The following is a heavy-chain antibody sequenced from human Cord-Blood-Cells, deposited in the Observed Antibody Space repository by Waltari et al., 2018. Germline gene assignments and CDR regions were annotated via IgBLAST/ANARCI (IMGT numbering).Heavy chain of an antibody. CDR1: GGYFGGFS. J-gene: IGHJ4*02. CDR3: AREGAAAGIDY. V-gene: IGHV4-34*01. CDR2: INHSGST. D-gene: IGHD6-13*01. Sequence: QVQLQQSGAGLLQPPETLSLTCAGCGGYFGGFSWSSIRQPPGKGLEWIGEINHSGSTNYNPSLKSRVTISVDTSKNQFSLKLSSVTAADTAVYYCAREGAAAGIDYWGQGTLVTVSS.